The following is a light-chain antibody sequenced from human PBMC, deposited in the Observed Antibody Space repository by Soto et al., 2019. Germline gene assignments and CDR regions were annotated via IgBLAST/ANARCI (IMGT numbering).Light chain of an antibody. J-gene: IGLJ2*01. V-gene: IGLV2-8*01. CDR2: EVT. CDR1: SSNVGAYNY. Sequence: QSALTQPPSASGSPGQSVTISCTGTSSNVGAYNYVSWYQQHPGKAPKLMIYEVTKRPSGVPDRVSGSKSGSTASLTVSGLQDEDEADYYCNSWTGNNVVVFGGGTKLTVL. CDR3: NSWTGNNVVV.